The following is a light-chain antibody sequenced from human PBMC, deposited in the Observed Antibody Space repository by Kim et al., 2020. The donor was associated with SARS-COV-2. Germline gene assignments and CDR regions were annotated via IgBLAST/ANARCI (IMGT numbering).Light chain of an antibody. J-gene: IGKJ4*01. CDR3: QQYISSSPLS. V-gene: IGKV1-5*03. CDR2: KAS. CDR1: QSINTW. Sequence: DIQMTQSPSTLYASVGDRITITCRASQSINTWLAWYQHKPGKAPKVLIYKASSLQSGVSSRFSGSGSGTEFTLTISSLQPDDFATYLCQQYISSSPLSFGGGTKVDI.